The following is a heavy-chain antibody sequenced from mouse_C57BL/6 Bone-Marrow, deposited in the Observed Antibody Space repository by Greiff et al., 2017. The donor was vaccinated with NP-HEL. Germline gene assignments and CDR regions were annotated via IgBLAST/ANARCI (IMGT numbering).Heavy chain of an antibody. CDR3: ARDAGGAY. CDR2: ISDGGSYT. V-gene: IGHV5-4*01. CDR1: GFTFSSYA. Sequence: EVKVVESGGGLVKPGGSLKLSCAASGFTFSSYAMSWVRQTPEKRLEWVATISDGGSYTYYPDNVKGRFTISRDNAKNNLYLQMRHLKSEDTAMYYCARDAGGAYWGQGTLVTVSA. D-gene: IGHD4-1*01. J-gene: IGHJ3*01.